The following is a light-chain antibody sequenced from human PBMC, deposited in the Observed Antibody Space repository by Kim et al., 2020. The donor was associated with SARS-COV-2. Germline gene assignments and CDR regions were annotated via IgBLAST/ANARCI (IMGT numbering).Light chain of an antibody. CDR2: GKN. V-gene: IGLV3-19*01. CDR1: SLRTYY. Sequence: SSELTQDPAVSVALGQTVRITCQGDSLRTYYASWYQQKPGQAPVLVIYGKNNRPSGIPDRFSGSSSGNTASLTLTGAQAEDEADYYCHSRDSSGNHVLFG. CDR3: HSRDSSGNHVL. J-gene: IGLJ2*01.